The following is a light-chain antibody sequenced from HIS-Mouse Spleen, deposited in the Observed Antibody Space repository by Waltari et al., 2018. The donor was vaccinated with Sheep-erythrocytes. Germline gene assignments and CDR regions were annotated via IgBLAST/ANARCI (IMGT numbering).Light chain of an antibody. J-gene: IGLJ2*01. CDR3: SLYTSSSTLV. Sequence: QSALTQPPSVSGSPGQSVTISCTGTSRDVGSYNRVSWYQQPPGPAPKLMIYEVSNRPSGVPDRFSGSKSGNTASLTISGLQAEDEADYYCSLYTSSSTLVFGGGTKLTVL. V-gene: IGLV2-18*01. CDR2: EVS. CDR1: SRDVGSYNR.